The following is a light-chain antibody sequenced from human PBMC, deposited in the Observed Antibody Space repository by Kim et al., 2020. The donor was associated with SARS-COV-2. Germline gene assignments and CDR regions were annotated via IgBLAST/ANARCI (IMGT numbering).Light chain of an antibody. CDR1: DIGGHS. J-gene: IGLJ1*01. Sequence: PGQTARITCGGNDIGGHSVHWYQQRPGQAPVLVIYYDSDRPSGIPERFSGSKAATTATLTISRVEAGDEADYYFQVWDTDTDDYVFGTGTKGTVL. CDR3: QVWDTDTDDYV. CDR2: YDS. V-gene: IGLV3-21*01.